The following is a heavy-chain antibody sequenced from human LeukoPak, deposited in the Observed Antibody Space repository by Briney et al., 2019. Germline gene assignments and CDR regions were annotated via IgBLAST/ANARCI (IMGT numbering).Heavy chain of an antibody. D-gene: IGHD2-2*01. CDR2: ISGSGSTI. J-gene: IGHJ3*02. CDR1: GFTFSNYA. V-gene: IGHV3-11*04. CDR3: ARAVVPAAMDAFDI. Sequence: GGSLRLSCAASGFTFSNYAMHWVRQAPGKGLEWVSYISGSGSTIYYADSVKGRFTISRDNAKNSLYLQMNSLRAEDTAVYYCARAVVPAAMDAFDIWGQGTMVTVSS.